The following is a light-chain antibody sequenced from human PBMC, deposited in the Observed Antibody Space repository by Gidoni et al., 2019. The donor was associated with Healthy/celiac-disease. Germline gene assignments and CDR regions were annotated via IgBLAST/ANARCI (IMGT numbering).Light chain of an antibody. CDR1: SSDVGGYNL. V-gene: IGLV2-23*02. CDR2: EVS. J-gene: IGLJ1*01. Sequence: QSALTQPASVFGSPGQSITISCTRTSSDVGGYNLVSWYQQHPGKAPKLMIYEVSKRPSGVSNRFSGSKSGNTASLTISGLQAEDEADYYCCSYAGSSRGYVFGTGTKVTVL. CDR3: CSYAGSSRGYV.